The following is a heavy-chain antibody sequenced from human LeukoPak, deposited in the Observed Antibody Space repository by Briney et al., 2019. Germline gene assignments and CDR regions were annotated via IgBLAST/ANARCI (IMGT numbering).Heavy chain of an antibody. J-gene: IGHJ4*02. D-gene: IGHD3-16*01. CDR1: GDSIGSYY. V-gene: IGHV4-59*08. CDR3: ARHRYGDVYYFDF. CDR2: IYYTGST. Sequence: SETLSLTCTVSGDSIGSYYWSWIQQPPGKGLEWIGYIYYTGSTNYNPSLKSRATISVDTSKNQFSLKVSAVTAADTAVYYCARHRYGDVYYFDFWGQGTLVSVSS.